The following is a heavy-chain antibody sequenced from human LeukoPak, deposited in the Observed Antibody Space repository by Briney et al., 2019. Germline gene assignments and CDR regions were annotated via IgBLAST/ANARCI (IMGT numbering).Heavy chain of an antibody. V-gene: IGHV4-34*01. CDR2: INHSGST. Sequence: SETLSLTCAVYGGSFSGYYWSWIRQPPGKGLEWIGEINHSGSTNYNPSLKSRVTISVDTSKNQFSLKLSSVTAADTAVYYCVRSSYSSGWYAFDIWGQGTMVTVSS. D-gene: IGHD6-19*01. CDR1: GGSFSGYY. J-gene: IGHJ3*02. CDR3: VRSSYSSGWYAFDI.